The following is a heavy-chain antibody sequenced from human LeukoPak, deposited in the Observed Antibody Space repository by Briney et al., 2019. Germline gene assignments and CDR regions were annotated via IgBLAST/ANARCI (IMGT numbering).Heavy chain of an antibody. Sequence: ASVKVSCKASGYTLTDYYIHWVRQAPGQELEWMGWINPKSGGTNYAQSFQDRVTMTRDTSISTAYMELSRLGSDDTAVYYCASIAVAVLGDYWGQGTLVTVSS. CDR1: GYTLTDYY. CDR2: INPKSGGT. CDR3: ASIAVAVLGDY. D-gene: IGHD6-19*01. V-gene: IGHV1-2*02. J-gene: IGHJ4*02.